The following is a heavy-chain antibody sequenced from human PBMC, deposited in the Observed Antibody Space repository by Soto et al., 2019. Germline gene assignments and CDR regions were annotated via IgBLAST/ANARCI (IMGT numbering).Heavy chain of an antibody. CDR1: GGSISSGGYY. CDR2: IYYSGST. J-gene: IGHJ5*02. D-gene: IGHD4-17*01. Sequence: PLSLTCTVSGGSISSGGYYWSWIRQHPGKGLEWIGYIYYSGSTYYNPSLKSRVTISVDTSKNQFSLKLSSVTVADTAVYYCAREHGVPYNWFDPWGQGTLVTVSS. V-gene: IGHV4-31*03. CDR3: AREHGVPYNWFDP.